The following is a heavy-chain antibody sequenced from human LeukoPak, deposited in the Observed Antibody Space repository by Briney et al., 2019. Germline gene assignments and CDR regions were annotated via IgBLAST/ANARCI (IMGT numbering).Heavy chain of an antibody. V-gene: IGHV1-2*02. Sequence: ASVKVSCTASGYTFTGYYMLWVRQAPGQGLEWMGWINPNSGGTNYAQKFQGRVTMTRDTSISTAYMELSRLRSDDTAVYYCARGSGYCGGDCYGYWGQGTLVTVSS. D-gene: IGHD2-21*01. CDR3: ARGSGYCGGDCYGY. CDR1: GYTFTGYY. J-gene: IGHJ4*02. CDR2: INPNSGGT.